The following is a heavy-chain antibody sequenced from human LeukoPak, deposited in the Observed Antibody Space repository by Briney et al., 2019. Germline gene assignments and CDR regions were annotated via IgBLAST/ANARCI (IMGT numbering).Heavy chain of an antibody. CDR1: GYTLTELP. D-gene: IGHD3-10*01. CDR3: ATLVDGSGSYYYFDAFDI. V-gene: IGHV1-24*01. Sequence: GASVKVSCKVSGYTLTELPMHWVRQAPGKGLEWMGGFDPEDGETIYAQKFQGRVTMTEDTSTDTAYMELSSLRSEDTAVYYCATLVDGSGSYYYFDAFDIWGQGTMVTVSS. CDR2: FDPEDGET. J-gene: IGHJ3*02.